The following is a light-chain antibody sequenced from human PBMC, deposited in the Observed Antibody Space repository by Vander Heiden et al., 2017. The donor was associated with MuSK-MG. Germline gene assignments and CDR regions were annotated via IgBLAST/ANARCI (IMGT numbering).Light chain of an antibody. V-gene: IGKV1-39*01. CDR2: AAS. Sequence: DIQMTQSPSSLSASIGGRVTITCRASQPISRHLNWFQQKPGKPPKLLMYAASSLHSGVPSSFSGSGSGTAFTLTISKLQPEDSATYYCQQSDSTPWTFGQETKVEI. J-gene: IGKJ1*01. CDR3: QQSDSTPWT. CDR1: QPISRH.